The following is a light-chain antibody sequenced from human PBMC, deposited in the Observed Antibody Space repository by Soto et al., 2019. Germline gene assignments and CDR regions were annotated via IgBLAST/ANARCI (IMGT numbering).Light chain of an antibody. Sequence: IQLTQSASSLSASMGDQVTXXCRASQSIRSYLNWVQQKPGQAPKIXIYAASTLQSGGPSRFSGSGSGTDFTLTISCLQSEDFATYYCQQYYSYLITFGQGTRLEIK. J-gene: IGKJ5*01. CDR1: QSIRSY. V-gene: IGKV1-8*01. CDR2: AAS. CDR3: QQYYSYLIT.